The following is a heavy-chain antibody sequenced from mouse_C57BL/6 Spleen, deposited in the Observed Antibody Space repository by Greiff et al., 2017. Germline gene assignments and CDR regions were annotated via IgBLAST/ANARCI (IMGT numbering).Heavy chain of an antibody. CDR3: ARHEDYGYDDAMDY. V-gene: IGHV2-6-1*01. Sequence: VQRVESGPGLVAPSQSLSITCTVSGFSLTSYGVHWVRQPPGKGLEWLVVIWSDGSTTYNSALKSRLSISKDNSKSQVFLKMNSLQTDDTAMYYCARHEDYGYDDAMDYWGQGTSVTVSS. CDR2: IWSDGST. CDR1: GFSLTSYG. D-gene: IGHD2-2*01. J-gene: IGHJ4*01.